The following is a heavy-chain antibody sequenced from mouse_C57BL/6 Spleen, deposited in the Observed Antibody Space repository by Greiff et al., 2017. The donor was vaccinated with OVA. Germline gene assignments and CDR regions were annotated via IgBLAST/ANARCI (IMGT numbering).Heavy chain of an antibody. V-gene: IGHV5-17*01. D-gene: IGHD2-3*01. CDR3: AREWLLLFAY. CDR2: ISSGSSTI. CDR1: GFTFSDYG. Sequence: EVKLMESGGGLVKPGGSLKLSCAASGFTFSDYGMHWVRQAPEKGLEWVAYISSGSSTIYYADTVKGRFTISRDNAKNTLFLQMTSLGSEDTAMYYCAREWLLLFAYWGQGTLVTVSA. J-gene: IGHJ3*01.